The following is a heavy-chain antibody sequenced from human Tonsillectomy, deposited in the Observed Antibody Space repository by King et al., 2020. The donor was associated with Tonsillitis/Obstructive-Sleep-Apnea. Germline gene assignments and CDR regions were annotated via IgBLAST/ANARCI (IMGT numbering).Heavy chain of an antibody. CDR1: GFTFSSYA. Sequence: VQLVESGGGVVQPGRSLRLSCAASGFTFSSYAMHWVRQAPGKGLEWVAVISYDGSNKYYADSVKGRFTISRDNSKNTLYLQMNSLRAEDTAVYYRASPWPWDYYYMDVWGKGTTVTVSS. V-gene: IGHV3-30*04. J-gene: IGHJ6*03. CDR2: ISYDGSNK. CDR3: ASPWPWDYYYMDV.